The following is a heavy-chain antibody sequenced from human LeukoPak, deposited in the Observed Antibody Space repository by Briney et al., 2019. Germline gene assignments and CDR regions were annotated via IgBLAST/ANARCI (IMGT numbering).Heavy chain of an antibody. Sequence: GASVKVSCKVSGYTLTELSMHWVRQAPGKGIEWMGGFDPEDGETIYAQKFQGRVTMTEDTSTDTAYMELSSLRSEDTAVYYCATEYYYDTRDAFDIWGQGTMVTVSS. CDR3: ATEYYYDTRDAFDI. CDR1: GYTLTELS. V-gene: IGHV1-24*01. J-gene: IGHJ3*02. CDR2: FDPEDGET. D-gene: IGHD3-22*01.